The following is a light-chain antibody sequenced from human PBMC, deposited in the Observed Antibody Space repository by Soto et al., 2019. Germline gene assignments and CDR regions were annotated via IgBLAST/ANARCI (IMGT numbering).Light chain of an antibody. Sequence: EIVITQSPSTLRVSVRERATLSCRASQSLSSNFLAWYQQKPGQPPRLLIYDSSTRATGFPDRFSGSGSGTDFTLTVSRLEPEDFAVYYCQQDDISPWTFGQGTKVDI. V-gene: IGKV3-20*01. CDR2: DSS. CDR1: QSLSSNF. J-gene: IGKJ1*01. CDR3: QQDDISPWT.